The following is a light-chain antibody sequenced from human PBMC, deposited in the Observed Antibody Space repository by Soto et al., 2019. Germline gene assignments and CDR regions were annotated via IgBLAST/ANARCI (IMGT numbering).Light chain of an antibody. CDR1: QRVSSSY. V-gene: IGKV3-20*01. J-gene: IGKJ1*01. CDR3: QQYGTSPPWT. CDR2: AAS. Sequence: EIVLTQSPGTLSLSPGERATLSCRASQRVSSSYLAWYQQKVGQAPRLLIYAASSRATGVPDRFSGSGSGTDFTIVISSLEPEDFAVYYCQQYGTSPPWTFGQGTKVEV.